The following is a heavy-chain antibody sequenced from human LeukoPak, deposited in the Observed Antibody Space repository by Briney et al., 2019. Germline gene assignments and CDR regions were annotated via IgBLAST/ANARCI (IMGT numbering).Heavy chain of an antibody. CDR1: GGTFSSYA. CDR3: ARGDGVVTRYYFDY. CDR2: IIPIFGTA. J-gene: IGHJ4*02. V-gene: IGHV1-69*05. Sequence: GASVKVSCKAPGGTFSSYAISWVGQAPGQGLEWMGRIIPIFGTANYAQKFQGRVTITTDESTSTAYMELSSLRSEDTAVYYCARGDGVVTRYYFDYWGQGTLVTVSS. D-gene: IGHD3-3*01.